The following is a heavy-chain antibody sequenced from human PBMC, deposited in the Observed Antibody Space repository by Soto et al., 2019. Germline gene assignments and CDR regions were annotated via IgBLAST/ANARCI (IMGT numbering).Heavy chain of an antibody. CDR3: AKEGSSTSCFDY. Sequence: EVQLLESGGGLVQPGGSLRLSCAASGFTFSSYAMSWVRQAPGKGLEWVSAISGSGGSTYYADSVKGRFTISKDNSKNTLYLQMSSLRAEDTAVYYCAKEGSSTSCFDYWGQGTLVTVSS. J-gene: IGHJ4*02. V-gene: IGHV3-23*01. D-gene: IGHD2-2*01. CDR1: GFTFSSYA. CDR2: ISGSGGST.